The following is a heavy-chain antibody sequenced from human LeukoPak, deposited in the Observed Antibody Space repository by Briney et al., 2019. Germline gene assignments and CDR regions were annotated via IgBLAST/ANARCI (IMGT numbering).Heavy chain of an antibody. V-gene: IGHV1-69*04. Sequence: SVKVSCKASGGTFSSYAISWVRQAPGQGLEWMGRIIPILGIANYARKFQGRVTITADKSTSTAYMELSSLRSEDTAVYYCARGSRVAAAQEFDPWGQGTLVTVSS. J-gene: IGHJ5*02. D-gene: IGHD6-13*01. CDR2: IIPILGIA. CDR3: ARGSRVAAAQEFDP. CDR1: GGTFSSYA.